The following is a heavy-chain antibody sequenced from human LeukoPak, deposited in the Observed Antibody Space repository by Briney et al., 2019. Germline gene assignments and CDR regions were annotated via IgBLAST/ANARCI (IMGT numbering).Heavy chain of an antibody. CDR1: GFTFSSYT. J-gene: IGHJ3*02. Sequence: GGSLRLSCAGSGFTFSSYTMNWVRQAPGKGLEWVSSISSISSYIYYADSVKGRFTISRDNAKNSLYLQMNSLRAEDTAVYYCARDCLNYGDFYDAFDIWGPGTMVTVSS. D-gene: IGHD4-17*01. CDR2: ISSISSYI. V-gene: IGHV3-21*01. CDR3: ARDCLNYGDFYDAFDI.